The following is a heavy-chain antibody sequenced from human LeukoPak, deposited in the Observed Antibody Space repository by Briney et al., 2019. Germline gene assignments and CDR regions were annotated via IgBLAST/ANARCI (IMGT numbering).Heavy chain of an antibody. CDR3: ARGSSDRSYYYYMDV. CDR2: INHSGST. J-gene: IGHJ6*03. D-gene: IGHD1-14*01. CDR1: GGSFSGYY. V-gene: IGHV4-34*01. Sequence: ASETLSLTCAVYGGSFSGYYWSWIRQPPGKGLEWIGEINHSGSTNYNPSLKSRVTISVDTSKNQFSLKLSSVTAADTAVYYCARGSSDRSYYYYMDVWGKGTTVTISS.